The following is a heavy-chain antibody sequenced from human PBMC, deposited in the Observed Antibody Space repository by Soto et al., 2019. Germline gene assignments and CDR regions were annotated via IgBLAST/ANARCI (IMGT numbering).Heavy chain of an antibody. V-gene: IGHV5-10-1*01. D-gene: IGHD3-22*01. CDR1: GYSFTSYW. CDR3: ARHAPYDSSGDNYYYYGMDV. Sequence: GESLKISCKGSGYSFTSYWISWVRQMPGKGLEWMGRIDPSDSYTNYSPSFQGHVTISAGKSISTAYLQWSSLKASDTAMYYCARHAPYDSSGDNYYYYGMDVWGQGTTVTVSS. CDR2: IDPSDSYT. J-gene: IGHJ6*02.